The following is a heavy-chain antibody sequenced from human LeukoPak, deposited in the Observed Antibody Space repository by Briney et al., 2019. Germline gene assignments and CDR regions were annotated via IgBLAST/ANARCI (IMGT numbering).Heavy chain of an antibody. J-gene: IGHJ4*02. Sequence: GESLKISCKASGYSFSSYWIAWVRRMPGKSLDGMRVIFPRDSRTTYSPSFQDQVTISADKSISTAYLQWSSLKASDTAMYYCARSDTVQLERPFDYWGQGTLVTVS. CDR1: GYSFSSYW. CDR2: IFPRDSRT. CDR3: ARSDTVQLERPFDY. V-gene: IGHV5-51*01. D-gene: IGHD1-1*01.